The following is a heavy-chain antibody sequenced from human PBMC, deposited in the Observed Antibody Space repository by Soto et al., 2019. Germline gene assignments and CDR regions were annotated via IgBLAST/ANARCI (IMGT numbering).Heavy chain of an antibody. CDR3: SIVPPWVQYYYDSSPCTFENWCDP. V-gene: IGHV4-38-2*01. D-gene: IGHD3-22*01. Sequence: PSETLSLTGAVSGYSISSGYYWGWLRQPPGKGLEWIGSIYHGVSTYYNPSLNSRVTLSIDMTNNHVSLLLNSVTAADTAVYYFSIVPPWVQYYYDSSPCTFENWCDPAGQEPLVTV. CDR1: GYSISSGYY. CDR2: IYHGVST. J-gene: IGHJ5*02.